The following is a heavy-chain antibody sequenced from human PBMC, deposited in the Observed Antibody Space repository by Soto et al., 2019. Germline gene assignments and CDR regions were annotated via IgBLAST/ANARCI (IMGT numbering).Heavy chain of an antibody. CDR2: INTDGIDT. J-gene: IGHJ6*02. D-gene: IGHD2-21*01. V-gene: IGHV3-74*01. Sequence: PGGSLRLSCAASGFTFSSFWMPWVRQAPGKGLVWVSRINTDGIDTAYADSVKGRFTISRDNAKSTLYLQVTSLRAEDTAVYYCARDALIGNTDYGLDVWGPVTTVTVSS. CDR3: ARDALIGNTDYGLDV. CDR1: GFTFSSFW.